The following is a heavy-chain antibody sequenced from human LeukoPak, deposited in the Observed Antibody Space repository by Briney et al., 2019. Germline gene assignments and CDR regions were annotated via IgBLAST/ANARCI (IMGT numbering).Heavy chain of an antibody. Sequence: GGSLRLSCSASGFTFSRYAMHLVRQAPWRGLEYVSAISSNGCTTYYADSVRGRFTISRDNSKNTLYLQMSSLRVEDTGVYYCVKVGRISMIVVGGGAFDIWGQGTMVTVSS. CDR3: VKVGRISMIVVGGGAFDI. D-gene: IGHD3-22*01. CDR1: GFTFSRYA. CDR2: ISSNGCTT. J-gene: IGHJ3*02. V-gene: IGHV3-64D*09.